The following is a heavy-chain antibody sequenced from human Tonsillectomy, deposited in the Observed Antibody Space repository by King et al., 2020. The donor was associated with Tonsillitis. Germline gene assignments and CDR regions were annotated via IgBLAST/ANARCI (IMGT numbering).Heavy chain of an antibody. CDR1: GFTFSSYS. J-gene: IGHJ3*01. Sequence: VQLVESGGGLVKPGGSLRLSCATSGFTFSSYSMNWVRQAPGKGLEWVSSISRSSSYIYYADSVKGRFTISRDNAKNSLYLQMNSLRAEDTAVYYCARECSSTSCSSSLGACDVWGQGTVVTVSS. CDR3: ARECSSTSCSSSLGACDV. D-gene: IGHD2-2*01. CDR2: ISRSSSYI. V-gene: IGHV3-21*01.